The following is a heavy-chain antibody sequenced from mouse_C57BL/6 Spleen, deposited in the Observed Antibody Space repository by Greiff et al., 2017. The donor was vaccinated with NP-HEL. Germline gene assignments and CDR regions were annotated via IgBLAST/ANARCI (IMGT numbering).Heavy chain of an antibody. J-gene: IGHJ4*01. D-gene: IGHD2-2*01. Sequence: QVQLQQSGPELVKPGASVKISCKASGYAFSSSWMNWVKQRPGKGLEWIGRIYPGDGDTNYNGKFKGKATLTADKSSSTAYMQLSSLTSEYSAVYFCARFYYGYDGVYYYARDYWGQGTSVTGSS. CDR3: ARFYYGYDGVYYYARDY. V-gene: IGHV1-82*01. CDR1: GYAFSSSW. CDR2: IYPGDGDT.